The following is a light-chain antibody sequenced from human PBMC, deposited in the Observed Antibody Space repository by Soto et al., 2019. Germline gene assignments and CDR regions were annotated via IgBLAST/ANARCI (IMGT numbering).Light chain of an antibody. CDR2: EVT. J-gene: IGLJ3*02. Sequence: QAVVTQPASVSGSRGQSITISCTGTSSDVGAYNYVSWFQHHPGKAPKVVIFEVTNRPSGVSNRFSGSKFGNTASLTISGLQAEDEADYYCSSFTRSNSWVFGGGTKLTVL. CDR1: SSDVGAYNY. CDR3: SSFTRSNSWV. V-gene: IGLV2-14*01.